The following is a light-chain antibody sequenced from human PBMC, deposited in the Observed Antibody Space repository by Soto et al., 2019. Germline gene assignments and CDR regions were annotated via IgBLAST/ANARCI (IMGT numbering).Light chain of an antibody. CDR1: QLIRNA. Sequence: IQMTQSPSSLSASVGERVTITCRASQLIRNALGWYQQKPGEVPRLLIYSASTLQSGVPSRFSGSASGTDFTLTISSLQPEDSATYYCLQDYNYPQTFGQGTKVEIK. J-gene: IGKJ1*01. CDR3: LQDYNYPQT. CDR2: SAS. V-gene: IGKV1-6*01.